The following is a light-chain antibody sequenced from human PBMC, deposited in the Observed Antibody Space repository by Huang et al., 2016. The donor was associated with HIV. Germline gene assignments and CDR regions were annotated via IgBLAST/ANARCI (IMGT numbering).Light chain of an antibody. V-gene: IGKV1-NL1*01. J-gene: IGKJ1*01. CDR3: QQYYSTPQT. CDR2: AAS. CDR1: QGISNS. Sequence: DIQMTQSPSSLSATVGDRVTITCRASQGISNSLAWYQQKPGKAPKLLLYAASRLESGGPSRVSGSGSGTDYTLTISSLQPEDFATYYCQQYYSTPQTFGQGTKVEIK.